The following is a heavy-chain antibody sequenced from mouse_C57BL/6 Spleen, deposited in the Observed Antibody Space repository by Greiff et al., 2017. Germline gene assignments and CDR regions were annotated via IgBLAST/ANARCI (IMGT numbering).Heavy chain of an antibody. CDR2: IDPEDGDT. D-gene: IGHD4-1*01. CDR1: GFNIKDYY. Sequence: VQLQQSGAELVRPGASVKLSCTASGFNIKDYYMHWVKQRPEQGLEWIGRIDPEDGDTEYAPKFQGKATMTADTSSKTAYLQLSSLTSEDTAVYYCTTKGANWVDYWGQGTTLTVSS. J-gene: IGHJ2*01. V-gene: IGHV14-1*01. CDR3: TTKGANWVDY.